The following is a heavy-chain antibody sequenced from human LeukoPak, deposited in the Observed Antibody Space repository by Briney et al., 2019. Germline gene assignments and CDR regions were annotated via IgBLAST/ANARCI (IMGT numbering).Heavy chain of an antibody. Sequence: ASVKVSCKASGYTFTGYYMHWVLQAPGQGLEWMGWINPNSGGTNYAQKFQGRVTMTRDTSISTAYMELSRLRSDDTAVYYCARDARDSGGYYRIDYWGQGTLVTVSS. CDR3: ARDARDSGGYYRIDY. J-gene: IGHJ4*02. D-gene: IGHD3-22*01. CDR2: INPNSGGT. CDR1: GYTFTGYY. V-gene: IGHV1-2*02.